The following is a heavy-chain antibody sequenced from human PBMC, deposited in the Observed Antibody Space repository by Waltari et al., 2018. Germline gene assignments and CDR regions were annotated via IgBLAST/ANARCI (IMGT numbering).Heavy chain of an antibody. CDR2: IWYDGSNK. Sequence: QVQLVESGGGVVQPGRSLRLSCAASGFTFSRYGTHWVRQAPGKGLEWVAVIWYDGSNKYYADSVKGRFTISRDNSKNTLYLQMNSLRAEDTAVYYCARDYYGSGYYYGMDVWGQGTTVTVSS. V-gene: IGHV3-33*01. J-gene: IGHJ6*02. D-gene: IGHD3-10*01. CDR1: GFTFSRYG. CDR3: ARDYYGSGYYYGMDV.